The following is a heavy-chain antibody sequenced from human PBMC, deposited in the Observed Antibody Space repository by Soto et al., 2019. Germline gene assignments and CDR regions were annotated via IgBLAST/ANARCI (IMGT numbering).Heavy chain of an antibody. CDR2: IGYDGSNK. Sequence: QVQLVESGLGVVQPGRSLRLSCAASGFTFMSYGMHWVRQAPGKVLEWVSVIGYDGSNKYYADSVKGRFTISRDNSKSTLYLHMDSLIAEDTAVYYCARGQGWELARGYLDYWGQGPLVTVSS. CDR1: GFTFMSYG. J-gene: IGHJ4*02. V-gene: IGHV3-33*01. D-gene: IGHD1-26*01. CDR3: ARGQGWELARGYLDY.